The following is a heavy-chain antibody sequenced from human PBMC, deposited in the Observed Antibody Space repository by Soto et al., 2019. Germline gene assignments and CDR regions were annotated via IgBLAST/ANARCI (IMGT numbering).Heavy chain of an antibody. V-gene: IGHV1-2*02. CDR1: GYTFTGHY. J-gene: IGHJ4*02. CDR2: IGPESGAT. CDR3: GRGRSGQIVVFY. D-gene: IGHD1-26*01. Sequence: ASLEVSCKASGYTFTGHYIHWVRQAPEQGPEWMGEIGPESGATRYAQKFQGRVTMTRDTSITTVYMELKNLSPDDTAVYYCGRGRSGQIVVFYWGQGTPVTSPQ.